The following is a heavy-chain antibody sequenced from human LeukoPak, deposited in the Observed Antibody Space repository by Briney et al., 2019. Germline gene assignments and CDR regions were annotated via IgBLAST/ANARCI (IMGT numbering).Heavy chain of an antibody. V-gene: IGHV1-69*05. D-gene: IGHD3-10*01. CDR3: ARVSGITNRQGHFDY. J-gene: IGHJ4*02. CDR2: IIPIFGTA. Sequence: AASVKVSCKASGGTFSSYAISWVRQAPGQGLEWMGGIIPIFGTANYAQKFQGRVTITTDESTSTAYMELSSLRSEDTAVYYCARVSGITNRQGHFDYWGPGTLVTVSS. CDR1: GGTFSSYA.